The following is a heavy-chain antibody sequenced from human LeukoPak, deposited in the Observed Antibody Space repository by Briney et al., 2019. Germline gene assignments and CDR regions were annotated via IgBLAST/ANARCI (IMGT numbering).Heavy chain of an antibody. J-gene: IGHJ6*02. Sequence: SETLSLTCTVSGGSISGTDLYWGWIRQLPGKGLEWIGNIHSTGNSFCNPSLKSRVTISVDPSKNQFSLKLSSVTAADTAVYYCEKDSHLDVWGHGTTVTVSS. CDR3: EKDSHLDV. D-gene: IGHD2-15*01. CDR1: GGSISGTDLY. CDR2: IHSTGNS. V-gene: IGHV4-39*01.